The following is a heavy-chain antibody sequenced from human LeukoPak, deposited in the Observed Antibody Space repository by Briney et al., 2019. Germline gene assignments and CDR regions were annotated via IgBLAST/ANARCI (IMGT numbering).Heavy chain of an antibody. CDR1: GGSFSGYY. CDR3: ARYDVWGTYRAFDY. Sequence: SETLSLTCAVYGGSFSGYYWSWIRQPPGKGLEWIGEINHSGSTNYNPSLKSRVTISVDTSKSQFSLKLSSVTAADTAMYYCARYDVWGTYRAFDYWGQGTLVTVSS. D-gene: IGHD3-16*02. J-gene: IGHJ4*02. V-gene: IGHV4-34*01. CDR2: INHSGST.